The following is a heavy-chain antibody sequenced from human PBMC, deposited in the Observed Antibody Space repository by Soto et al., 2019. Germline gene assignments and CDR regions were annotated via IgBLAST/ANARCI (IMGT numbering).Heavy chain of an antibody. CDR3: ARGASHYDILTGYY. D-gene: IGHD3-9*01. V-gene: IGHV1-69*13. CDR1: GGTFSSHA. CDR2: IIPIFGTA. Sequence: ASVKVSCKASGGTFSSHAISWVRQAPGQGLEWMGGIIPIFGTANYVQKFQGRVTITADESTSTAYMELSSLRSEDTAVYYCARGASHYDILTGYYWGQGTLVTVSS. J-gene: IGHJ4*02.